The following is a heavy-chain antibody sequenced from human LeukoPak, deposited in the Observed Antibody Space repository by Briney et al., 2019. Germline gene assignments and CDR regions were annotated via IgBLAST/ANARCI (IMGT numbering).Heavy chain of an antibody. CDR1: GGSISSGDYY. CDR2: IYYSRST. Sequence: PSETLSLTCTVSGGSISSGDYYWSWIRQPPGKGLEWIGYIYYSRSTSYSPSLKSRLTISVDTSKNQFSLKLSSVTAADTAVYYCARDGYNSGYFDYWGQGTLVTVSS. CDR3: ARDGYNSGYFDY. V-gene: IGHV4-30-4*01. J-gene: IGHJ4*02. D-gene: IGHD5-24*01.